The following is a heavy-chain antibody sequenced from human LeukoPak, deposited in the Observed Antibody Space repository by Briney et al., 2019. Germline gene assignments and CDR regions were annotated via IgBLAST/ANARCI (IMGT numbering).Heavy chain of an antibody. CDR3: ARGPRSLYYFDY. CDR2: INPNSGGT. J-gene: IGHJ4*02. D-gene: IGHD3-10*01. Sequence: ASVKDSCKASGYTFTGYYMHWVRQAPGQGLEWMGWINPNSGGTNYAQKFQGWVTMTRDTSISTAYMDLSRLRSDDTAVYYCARGPRSLYYFDYWGQGTLVTVSS. CDR1: GYTFTGYY. V-gene: IGHV1-2*04.